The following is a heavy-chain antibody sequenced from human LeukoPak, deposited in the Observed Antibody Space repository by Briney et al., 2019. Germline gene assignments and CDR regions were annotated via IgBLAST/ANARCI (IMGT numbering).Heavy chain of an antibody. CDR3: ARTMVRGVIHHYYYMDV. V-gene: IGHV4-39*07. CDR1: GGSISSSSYY. J-gene: IGHJ6*03. Sequence: SETLSLTCTVSGGSISSSSYYWGWIRQPPGKGLEWIGSIYYSGSTYYNPSLKSRVTISVDTSKNQFSLKLSAVTAAHTAVYYCARTMVRGVIHHYYYMDVWGKGTTVTVSS. CDR2: IYYSGST. D-gene: IGHD3-10*01.